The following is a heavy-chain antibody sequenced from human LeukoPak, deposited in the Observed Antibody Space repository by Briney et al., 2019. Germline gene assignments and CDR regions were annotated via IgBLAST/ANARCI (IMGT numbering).Heavy chain of an antibody. CDR3: AKMQGYFDY. CDR2: ITGDGTTT. V-gene: IGHV3-23*01. J-gene: IGHJ4*02. Sequence: GGSLRLSCAASGFTFSSYWMSWVRQAPGKGLQWVSAITGDGTTTFYADSVKGRFTISRDNSKNMLYLQMSSLRAEDPAIYYCAKMQGYFDYWGQGTLVTVSS. CDR1: GFTFSSYW.